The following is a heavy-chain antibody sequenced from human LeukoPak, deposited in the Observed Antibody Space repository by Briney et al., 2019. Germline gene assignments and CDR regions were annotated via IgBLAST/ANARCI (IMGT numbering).Heavy chain of an antibody. CDR1: GFTFDEHA. D-gene: IGHD2-15*01. V-gene: IGHV3-9*01. J-gene: IGHJ6*03. CDR2: TSWNSGSI. Sequence: GGSLRLSCAGSGFTFDEHAMHWVRQAPGKGLEWASGTSWNSGSIAYADSVKGRFTISRDNAKNLLFLQMSSLRAADTALYYCVKGHCSSSSCFPNYYYYMDVWGTGTTVTVSS. CDR3: VKGHCSSSSCFPNYYYYMDV.